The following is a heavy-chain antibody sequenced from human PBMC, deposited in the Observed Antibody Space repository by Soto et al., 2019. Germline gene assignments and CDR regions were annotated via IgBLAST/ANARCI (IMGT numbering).Heavy chain of an antibody. CDR1: GYTFTSYG. V-gene: IGHV1-18*01. D-gene: IGHD6-25*01. CDR2: ISAYNGNT. J-gene: IGHJ4*02. CDR3: ARDRGDGYTPQPGGF. Sequence: QVQLVQSGAEVKKPGASVKVSCKASGYTFTSYGISWVRQAPGQGLEWMGWISAYNGNTNYAQNLQGRVTMTTDTSTSTAYMEVRSLRSDDTAVYYCARDRGDGYTPQPGGFWGQGTLVTVSS.